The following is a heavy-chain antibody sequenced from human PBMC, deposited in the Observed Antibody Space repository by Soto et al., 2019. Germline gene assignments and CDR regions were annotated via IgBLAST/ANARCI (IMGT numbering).Heavy chain of an antibody. D-gene: IGHD6-19*01. CDR3: ARDSSGWFLKYYFDY. V-gene: IGHV1-3*01. CDR1: GYTFTSYA. CDR2: INAGNGNT. J-gene: IGHJ4*02. Sequence: EASVKVSCKASGYTFTSYAMHWVRQAPGQRLEWMGWINAGNGNTKYSQKFQGRVTITRDTSASTAYMELSSLRSEDTAVYYCARDSSGWFLKYYFDYWGQGTLVTVSS.